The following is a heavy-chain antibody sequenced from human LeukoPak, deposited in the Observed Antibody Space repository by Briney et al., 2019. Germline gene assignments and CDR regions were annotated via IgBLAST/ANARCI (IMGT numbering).Heavy chain of an antibody. D-gene: IGHD6-13*01. Sequence: PGGSLRLSCAASGFTFSSYSMNWVRQAPGKGLEWVSSISSSSYIYYADSVKGRFTISRDNAKNSLYLQMSSLRAEDTAVYYCASLPPGYSSSRYLDYWGQGTLVTVSS. CDR2: ISSSSYI. CDR1: GFTFSSYS. J-gene: IGHJ4*02. V-gene: IGHV3-21*01. CDR3: ASLPPGYSSSRYLDY.